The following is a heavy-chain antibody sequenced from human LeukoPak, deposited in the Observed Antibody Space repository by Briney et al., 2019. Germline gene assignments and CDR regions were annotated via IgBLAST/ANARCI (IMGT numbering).Heavy chain of an antibody. J-gene: IGHJ4*02. Sequence: GASVKVSCKASGGTFSSYAISWVRQAPGQGLEWMGGIIPIFGTANYAQKFQGRVTITTDESTSTAYMELSSLRSEDTAVYYCARDQAYGDYVGGDNWGQGTLVTVSS. D-gene: IGHD4-17*01. CDR2: IIPIFGTA. V-gene: IGHV1-69*05. CDR1: GGTFSSYA. CDR3: ARDQAYGDYVGGDN.